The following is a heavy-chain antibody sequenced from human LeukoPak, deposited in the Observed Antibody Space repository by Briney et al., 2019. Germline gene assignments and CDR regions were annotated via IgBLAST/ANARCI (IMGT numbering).Heavy chain of an antibody. CDR1: GGTFSSYA. Sequence: VASVKVSCKASGGTFSSYAISWVRQAPGQGLEWMGRIIPIFGIANYAQKFQGRVTMTEDTSTDTAYMELSSLRSEDTAVYYCATDLNPSRVAAAVGWGQGTLVTVSS. CDR2: IIPIFGIA. D-gene: IGHD6-13*01. V-gene: IGHV1-69*04. CDR3: ATDLNPSRVAAAVG. J-gene: IGHJ4*02.